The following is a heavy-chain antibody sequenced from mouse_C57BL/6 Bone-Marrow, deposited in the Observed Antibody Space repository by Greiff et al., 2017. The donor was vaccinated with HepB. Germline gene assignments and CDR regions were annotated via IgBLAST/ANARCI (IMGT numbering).Heavy chain of an antibody. CDR1: GFSFTSYA. J-gene: IGHJ3*01. CDR2: IWTGGGT. D-gene: IGHD4-1*01. CDR3: ARKGAGTVPFAY. Sequence: VKLVESGPGLVAPSQCLSITCTASGFSFTSYAISWVRQPPGKGLEWLGVIWTGGGTNYNSAPKSRLSISKDNSNSQVFLKMNSLQTDDTARYYCARKGAGTVPFAYWGQGTGVTVSA. V-gene: IGHV2-9-1*01.